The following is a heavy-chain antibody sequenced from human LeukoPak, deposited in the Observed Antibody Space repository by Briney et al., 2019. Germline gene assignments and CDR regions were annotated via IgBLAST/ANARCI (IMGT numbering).Heavy chain of an antibody. V-gene: IGHV5-51*01. CDR1: GSTFTNYW. CDR3: ARRSDAAMVVDY. CDR2: IYPGDSDT. Sequence: PGESLQISCKGSGSTFTNYWIGWARQLSGKGLEGMGIIYPGDSDTTYSPSFQGQVTISADKSINTAYLQWSSLKASDTAMYYCARRSDAAMVVDYWGQGTLVTVSS. D-gene: IGHD5-18*01. J-gene: IGHJ4*02.